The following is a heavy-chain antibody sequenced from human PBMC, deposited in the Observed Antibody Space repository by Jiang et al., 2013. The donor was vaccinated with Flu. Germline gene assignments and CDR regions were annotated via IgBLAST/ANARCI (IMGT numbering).Heavy chain of an antibody. CDR1: GYTFTSYG. V-gene: IGHV1-18*01. CDR2: ISAYNGNT. D-gene: IGHD5-12*01. J-gene: IGHJ4*02. CDR3: ARDLPRYSGYVELTNYFDY. Sequence: VQLVESGAEVKKPGASVKVSCKASGYTFTSYGISWVRQAPGQGLEWMGWISAYNGNTNYAQKLQGRVTMTTDTSTSTAYMELRSLRSDDTAVYYCARDLPRYSGYVELTNYFDYWGQGTLVTVSS.